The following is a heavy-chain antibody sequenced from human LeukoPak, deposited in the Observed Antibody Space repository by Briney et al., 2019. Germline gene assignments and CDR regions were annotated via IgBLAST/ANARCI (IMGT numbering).Heavy chain of an antibody. J-gene: IGHJ4*02. CDR2: IYYSENT. Sequence: PSETLSLTCTVSGGSVSSGSYYWSWIRQPPGKGLEWIGYIYYSENTNYNPSLKSRVTISVDTSKNQFSLKLSSVTAADTAVYYCAREGLASMVRGVIGYWGQGALVTVFS. D-gene: IGHD3-10*01. CDR3: AREGLASMVRGVIGY. CDR1: GGSVSSGSYY. V-gene: IGHV4-61*01.